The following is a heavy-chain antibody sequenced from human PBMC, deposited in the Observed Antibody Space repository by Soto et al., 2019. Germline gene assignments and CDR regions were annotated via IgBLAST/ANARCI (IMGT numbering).Heavy chain of an antibody. V-gene: IGHV2-26*04. CDR2: IFSNDEK. D-gene: IGHD6-13*01. Sequence: QVTVKESGPVLVKPTETLTLTCTVSGFSLSNAGLGVSWIRQPPGKALEWLAHIFSNDEKSYSTSLKTRLTISKHTSKSQVVLTMTNVDPVDTATYYCASTYSTSWYWFDPWGQGTLVTVSS. CDR1: GFSLSNAGLG. J-gene: IGHJ5*02. CDR3: ASTYSTSWYWFDP.